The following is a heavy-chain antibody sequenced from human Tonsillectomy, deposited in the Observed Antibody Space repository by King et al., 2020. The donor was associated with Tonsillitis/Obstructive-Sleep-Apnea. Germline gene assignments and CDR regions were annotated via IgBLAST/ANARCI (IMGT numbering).Heavy chain of an antibody. J-gene: IGHJ3*02. D-gene: IGHD3-10*01. CDR2: IRSKAYGGTT. CDR1: GFTFGDYA. Sequence: VQLVESGGGLVKPGRSLRLSCTASGFTFGDYAMSWFRQAPGKGLEWVGFIRSKAYGGTTEYAASVKGRFTISRDDSKRIAYLQMNSLKTEDTAVYYCTRATEYYYGSGIIWGDAFDIWGQGTMVTVSS. V-gene: IGHV3-49*05. CDR3: TRATEYYYGSGIIWGDAFDI.